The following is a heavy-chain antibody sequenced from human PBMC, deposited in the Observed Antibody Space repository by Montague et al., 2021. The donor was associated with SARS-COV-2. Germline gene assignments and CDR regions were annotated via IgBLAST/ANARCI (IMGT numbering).Heavy chain of an antibody. Sequence: CAISGDSVSSNSGSWNWIRQSPSRGLEWLGRTYYRSKWYNDYSVSVKSRITINPDTSKNQFSLQLNSVTPEGTAMYYCTYHSGSYVWFDPWGQGILVIVSS. V-gene: IGHV6-1*01. CDR2: TYYRSKWYN. CDR1: GDSVSSNSGS. D-gene: IGHD1-26*01. J-gene: IGHJ5*02. CDR3: TYHSGSYVWFDP.